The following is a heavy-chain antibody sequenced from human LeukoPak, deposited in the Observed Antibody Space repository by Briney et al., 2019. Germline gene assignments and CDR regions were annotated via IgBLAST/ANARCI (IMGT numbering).Heavy chain of an antibody. CDR1: GGSVTSYY. V-gene: IGHV4-59*08. D-gene: IGHD1-1*01. CDR2: IYYTGST. CDR3: AGPPTLDI. Sequence: PSETLSLTCTVSGGSVTSYYWSWIRQPPGKGLEWLGYIYYTGSTNYNPSLKSRVTIPVDASKNQFSLKLSSVTAADTAVYYCAGPPTLDIWGQGTMVTVSS. J-gene: IGHJ3*02.